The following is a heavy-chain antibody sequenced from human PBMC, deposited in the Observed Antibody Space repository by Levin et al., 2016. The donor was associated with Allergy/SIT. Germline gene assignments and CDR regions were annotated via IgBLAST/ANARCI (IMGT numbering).Heavy chain of an antibody. D-gene: IGHD5-24*01. CDR3: AKDHPSDGWPAFDY. CDR2: LNNRGST. CDR1: GDTLNLNNYA. Sequence: GESLKISCAASGDTLNLNNYAIIWVRQAPGKGLEWVASLNNRGSTYYADSVRGRFTVTGENSINTLYLQMTNLKVEDTAIYYCAKDHPSDGWPAFDYWGQGTLVAVSS. V-gene: IGHV3-23*01. J-gene: IGHJ4*02.